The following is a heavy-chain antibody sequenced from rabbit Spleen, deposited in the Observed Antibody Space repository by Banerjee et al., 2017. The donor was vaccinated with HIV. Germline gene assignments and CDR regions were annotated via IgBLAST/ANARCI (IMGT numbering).Heavy chain of an antibody. D-gene: IGHD8-1*01. J-gene: IGHJ6*02. V-gene: IGHV1S40*01. Sequence: QSLEESGGDLVKPGGTLTLTCTASGFSFSSSDYMCWVRQAPGKGLEWISCIDGGSSGFIYSATWATGRFTISKTSSTTVTLQMTSLTVADTATYFCARDTGSSFSSYGMDPWGQGTLVTVS. CDR3: ARDTGSSFSSYGMDP. CDR1: GFSFSSSDY. CDR2: IDGGSSGFI.